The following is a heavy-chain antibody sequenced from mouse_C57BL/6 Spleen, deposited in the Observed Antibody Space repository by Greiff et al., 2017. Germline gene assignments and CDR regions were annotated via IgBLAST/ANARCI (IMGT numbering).Heavy chain of an antibody. Sequence: VKLQQPGAELVKPGASVKLSCTASGFTFTSYWITWVKQRPGQGLEWIGDIYPGSGSTNYNEKFKSKATLTVDTSSSTAYLQLSSLTSEDSAVYYCASHSSDYFDCWGRGTTLTVSS. V-gene: IGHV1-55*01. CDR1: GFTFTSYW. CDR2: IYPGSGST. D-gene: IGHD3-1*01. J-gene: IGHJ2*01. CDR3: ASHSSDYFDC.